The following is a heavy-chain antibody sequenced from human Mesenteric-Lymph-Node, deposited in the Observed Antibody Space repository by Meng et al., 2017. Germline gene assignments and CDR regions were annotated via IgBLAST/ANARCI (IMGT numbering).Heavy chain of an antibody. CDR1: GYTFTGYY. Sequence: ASVKVSCKASGYTFTGYYMHWVRQAPGQGLEWMGRINPNSGGTNYAQKFQGRVTMTRDTSISTAYMELSRLRSDDTAVYYCARSTRGYCSGSCYNYWGQGTLVTVSS. V-gene: IGHV1-2*06. CDR3: ARSTRGYCSGSCYNY. D-gene: IGHD2-15*01. CDR2: INPNSGGT. J-gene: IGHJ4*02.